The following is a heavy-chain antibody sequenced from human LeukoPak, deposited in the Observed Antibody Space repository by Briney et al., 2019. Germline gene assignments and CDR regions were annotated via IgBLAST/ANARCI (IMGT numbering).Heavy chain of an antibody. D-gene: IGHD3-22*01. J-gene: IGHJ4*02. CDR2: INHSGST. V-gene: IGHV4-34*01. CDR3: AREKGYYYDSSGYYFDY. CDR1: GGSFSGYY. Sequence: SETLSLTCAVYGGSFSGYYWSWIRQPPGKVLEWIGEINHSGSTNYNPSLKSRVTISVDTSKNQFSLKLSSVTAADTAVYYCAREKGYYYDSSGYYFDYWGQGTLVTVSS.